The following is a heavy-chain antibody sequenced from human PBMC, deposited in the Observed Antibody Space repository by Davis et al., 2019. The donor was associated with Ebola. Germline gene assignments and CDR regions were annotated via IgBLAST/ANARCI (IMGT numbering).Heavy chain of an antibody. D-gene: IGHD3-3*01. Sequence: ASVKVSCKASGYTFTSYDINWVRQATGQGLEWMGWISAYNGNTNYAQKLQGRVTMTTDTSTSTAYMELRSLRSDDTAVYYCAREASPGRFLEWLLNYYYYGMDVWGQGTTVTVSS. V-gene: IGHV1-18*01. CDR3: AREASPGRFLEWLLNYYYYGMDV. J-gene: IGHJ6*02. CDR1: GYTFTSYD. CDR2: ISAYNGNT.